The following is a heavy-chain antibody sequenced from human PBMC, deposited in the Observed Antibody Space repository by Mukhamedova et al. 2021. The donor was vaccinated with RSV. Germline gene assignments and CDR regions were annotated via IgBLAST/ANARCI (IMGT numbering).Heavy chain of an antibody. D-gene: IGHD6-13*01. J-gene: IGHJ1*01. CDR2: IYWDDDK. CDR3: AHSPTGSSSWYGEYFQH. V-gene: IGHV2-5*02. Sequence: ALIYWDDDKRYSPSLKSRLTITKDTSKNQVVLTMTNMDPVDTATYYCAHSPTGSSSWYGEYFQHWGQGTLVTVSS.